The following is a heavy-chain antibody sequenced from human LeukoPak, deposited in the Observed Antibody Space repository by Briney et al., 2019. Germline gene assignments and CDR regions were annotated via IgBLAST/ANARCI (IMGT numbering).Heavy chain of an antibody. V-gene: IGHV1-69*06. Sequence: SVKLSCKCSGGSFSSYAISLMRQGPGQGLELVGGIIPIFGTANYAQKFQGRDTITADKSTSTAYMELSSLRSEDTAVYYCARALVASSGPPYLYFDYWGQGTLVTVSS. D-gene: IGHD3-22*01. CDR1: GGSFSSYA. J-gene: IGHJ4*02. CDR3: ARALVASSGPPYLYFDY. CDR2: IIPIFGTA.